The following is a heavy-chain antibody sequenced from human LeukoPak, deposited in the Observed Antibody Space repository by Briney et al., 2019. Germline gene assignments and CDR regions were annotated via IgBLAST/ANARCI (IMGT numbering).Heavy chain of an antibody. CDR2: ISYSGST. CDR1: GGSISSGGYY. V-gene: IGHV4-31*03. J-gene: IGHJ4*02. D-gene: IGHD3-16*01. CDR3: ARVINTFLHFDF. Sequence: PSETLSLTCTVSGGSISSGGYYWSWIRQHPGKGLEWIGYISYSGSTYYNPSLRSRVTISVVMSKNQFSLKLSSVTAAGTAVYYCARVINTFLHFDFWGQGTLVTVSS.